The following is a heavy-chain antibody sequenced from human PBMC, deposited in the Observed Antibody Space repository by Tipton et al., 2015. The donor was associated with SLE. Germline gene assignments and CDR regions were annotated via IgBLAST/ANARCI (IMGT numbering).Heavy chain of an antibody. D-gene: IGHD2-2*01. V-gene: IGHV3-30*04. CDR1: GFTFSDYA. CDR2: ISYDGSNK. J-gene: IGHJ4*02. Sequence: QLVQSGGGLVQPGGSLRLSCAASGFTFSDYAMSWVRQAPRKGLEWVAVISYDGSNKYYADSVKGRFTISRDNSKNTLYLQMNSLRAEDTAVYYCARDGFIVVVPAFDYWGQGTLVTVSS. CDR3: ARDGFIVVVPAFDY.